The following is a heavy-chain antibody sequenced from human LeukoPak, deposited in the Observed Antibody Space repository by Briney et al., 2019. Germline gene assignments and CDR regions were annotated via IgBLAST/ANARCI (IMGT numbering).Heavy chain of an antibody. CDR3: ATNPILWFGEGWFDP. CDR1: GYTFTSYA. CDR2: ISAYNGNT. Sequence: ASVKVSCKASGYTFTSYAMNWVRQAPGQGLEWMGWISAYNGNTNYAQKLQGRVTMTTDTSTSTAYMELSSLRSEDTAVYYCATNPILWFGEGWFDPWGQGTLVTVSS. D-gene: IGHD3-10*01. J-gene: IGHJ5*02. V-gene: IGHV1-18*01.